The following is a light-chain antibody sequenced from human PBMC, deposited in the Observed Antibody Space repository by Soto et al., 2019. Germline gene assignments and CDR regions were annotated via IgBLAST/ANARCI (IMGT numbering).Light chain of an antibody. V-gene: IGKV3-15*01. CDR2: GAS. CDR1: QSVSSN. Sequence: EIVMTQSPATLSVSPGERATLSCRASQSVSSNLAWYQQKPGQSPRLLIYGASTRATGVPARFSGSGSGTEFTLPISTLQSEDFAVYYCQQYNGWPLFGGGTRVEIK. J-gene: IGKJ4*01. CDR3: QQYNGWPL.